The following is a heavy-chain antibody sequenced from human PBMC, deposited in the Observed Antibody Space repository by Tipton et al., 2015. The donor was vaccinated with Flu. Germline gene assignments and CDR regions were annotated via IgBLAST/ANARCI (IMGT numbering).Heavy chain of an antibody. Sequence: TLSLTCTVSGGSIISSPYYWGWIRQPPGKGLEWIGTIYFSGDTYYSPSLKSRVTISLDTPKNQFSLSLTSVTAADTAVYYCARDRGHCDGGNCLDSGAEYDLWGQGILVTVSS. CDR2: IYFSGDT. J-gene: IGHJ5*02. D-gene: IGHD2-15*01. CDR3: ARDRGHCDGGNCLDSGAEYDL. V-gene: IGHV4-39*07. CDR1: GGSIISSPYY.